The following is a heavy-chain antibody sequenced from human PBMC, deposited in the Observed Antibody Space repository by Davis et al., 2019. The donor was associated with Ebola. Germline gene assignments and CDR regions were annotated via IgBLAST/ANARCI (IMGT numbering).Heavy chain of an antibody. CDR2: IYYSGST. V-gene: IGHV4-59*01. Sequence: PSETLSLTCTVSGGSISSYYWSWIRQPPGKGLEWIGYIYYSGSTNYNPSLKSRVTISVDTSKNQFSLKLSSVTAADTAVYYCARGGGYSYLNHFDYWGQGTLVTVSS. J-gene: IGHJ4*02. CDR1: GGSISSYY. D-gene: IGHD5-18*01. CDR3: ARGGGYSYLNHFDY.